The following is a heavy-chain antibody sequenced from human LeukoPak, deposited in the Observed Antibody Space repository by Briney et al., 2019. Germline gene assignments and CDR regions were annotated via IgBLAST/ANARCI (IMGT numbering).Heavy chain of an antibody. D-gene: IGHD5-24*01. CDR2: INPNSGGT. J-gene: IGHJ4*02. V-gene: IGHV1-2*02. CDR3: ARGSWDGYMWDAFDY. Sequence: ASVKVSCKASGYTFTGYYMHWVRQAPGQGLEWMGWINPNSGGTNYAQKFQGRVTMTRDTSISTAYMELSRLRSDDTAVYYCARGSWDGYMWDAFDYWGQGTLVTVSS. CDR1: GYTFTGYY.